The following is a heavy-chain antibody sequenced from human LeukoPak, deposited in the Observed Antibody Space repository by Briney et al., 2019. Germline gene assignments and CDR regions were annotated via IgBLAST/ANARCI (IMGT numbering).Heavy chain of an antibody. CDR1: GFTFSSYA. CDR3: AKKSSSSIDYYYYMDV. CDR2: ISGGSGST. D-gene: IGHD6-6*01. V-gene: IGHV3-23*01. J-gene: IGHJ6*03. Sequence: PGGSLRLSCAASGFTFSSYAMSWVRQAPGKGLEWVSAISGGSGSTYYADSVKGQFTISRDNSKNTLYLQMTSLRAEDTAVYYCAKKSSSSIDYYYYMDVWGKGTTVTVSS.